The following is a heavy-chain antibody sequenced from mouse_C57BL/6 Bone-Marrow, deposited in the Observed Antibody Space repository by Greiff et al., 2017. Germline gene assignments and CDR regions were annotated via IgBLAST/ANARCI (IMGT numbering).Heavy chain of an antibody. CDR2: ISAGGSYT. CDR3: ARDGDDGYYVAY. D-gene: IGHD2-3*01. V-gene: IGHV5-4*01. Sequence: EVQLVASGGGLVKPGGSLKLSCAASGFTFGSYDMSWVRQTPERRLEWVATISAGGSYTYYPENVKGRFTISSDNAKNNLYLQIGQLKSEDTAMYYGARDGDDGYYVAYWGQGTLVTVSA. J-gene: IGHJ3*01. CDR1: GFTFGSYD.